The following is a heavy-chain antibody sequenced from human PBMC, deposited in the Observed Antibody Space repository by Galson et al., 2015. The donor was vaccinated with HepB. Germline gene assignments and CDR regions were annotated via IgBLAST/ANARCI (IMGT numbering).Heavy chain of an antibody. J-gene: IGHJ4*02. V-gene: IGHV3-20*04. Sequence: SLRLSCAASGFTLDDYGMRWVRQAPGRGLEWVAGSNWNGGNSGYADSVQGRFTISRDDAKNSLHLQMNSLRAEDTALYYCVRAGDDSGWDFEYWGQGTLVTVSS. D-gene: IGHD5-12*01. CDR3: VRAGDDSGWDFEY. CDR1: GFTLDDYG. CDR2: SNWNGGNS.